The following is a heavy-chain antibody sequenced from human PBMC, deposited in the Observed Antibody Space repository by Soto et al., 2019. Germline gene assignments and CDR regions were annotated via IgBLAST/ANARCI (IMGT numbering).Heavy chain of an antibody. J-gene: IGHJ4*02. CDR2: ISSGGTR. CDR3: ARDSPYGGYSEGL. Sequence: WRSLSLSCAASGFTVNNNYMTWVRQAPGKGLEWVSVISSGGTRYYADSVKGRFTISRDNSKNTLYLQMNSLRAEDTAMYYCARDSPYGGYSEGLWGQGTLVTVSS. CDR1: GFTVNNNY. D-gene: IGHD2-21*02. V-gene: IGHV3-53*01.